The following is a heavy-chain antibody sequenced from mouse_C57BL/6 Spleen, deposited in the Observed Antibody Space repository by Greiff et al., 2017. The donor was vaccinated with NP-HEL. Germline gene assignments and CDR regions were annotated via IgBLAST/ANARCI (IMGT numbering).Heavy chain of an antibody. D-gene: IGHD1-3*01. Sequence: LQESGPELVKPGASVKISCKASGYAFSSSWMNWVKQRPGKGLEWIGRIYPGDGDTNYNGKFKGKATLTADKSSSTAYMQLSSLTSEDSSVYFGARESGLGPYWYFDVWGTGTTVTVSS. J-gene: IGHJ1*03. CDR2: IYPGDGDT. V-gene: IGHV1-82*01. CDR1: GYAFSSSW. CDR3: ARESGLGPYWYFDV.